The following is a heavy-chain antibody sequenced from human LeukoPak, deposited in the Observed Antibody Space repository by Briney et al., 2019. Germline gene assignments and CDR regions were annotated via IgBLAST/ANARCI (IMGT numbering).Heavy chain of an antibody. Sequence: SETLSLTRAVSGGSITSSKWWSWVRQPPGKGLEWIGEISHTGSINYNPSLKSRVTMSVDKSKNQFSLNLTSVTAADTAVYSCAGQVTTLWYFDLWGRGTLVTVSS. CDR2: ISHTGSI. V-gene: IGHV4-4*02. D-gene: IGHD2-21*02. CDR3: AGQVTTLWYFDL. CDR1: GGSITSSKW. J-gene: IGHJ2*01.